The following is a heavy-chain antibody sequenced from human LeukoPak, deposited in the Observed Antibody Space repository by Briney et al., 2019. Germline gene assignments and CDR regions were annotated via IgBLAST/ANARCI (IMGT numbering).Heavy chain of an antibody. CDR1: GSTFTAYN. CDR2: INPNSGVT. V-gene: IGHV1-2*02. CDR3: ARGGGRSWFDS. D-gene: IGHD4-23*01. J-gene: IGHJ5*01. Sequence: GASVKVSCKTSGSTFTAYNMHWVRQAPGQGLEWMGWINPNSGVTKYAQQFQGRVTMTRDTSISTTYMDLSSLRFDDTAMYYCARGGGRSWFDSWGQGTLVTVSS.